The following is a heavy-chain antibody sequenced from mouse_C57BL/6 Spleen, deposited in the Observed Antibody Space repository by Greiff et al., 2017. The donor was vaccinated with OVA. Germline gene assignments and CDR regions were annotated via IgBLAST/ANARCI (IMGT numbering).Heavy chain of an antibody. CDR1: GYTFTSYW. J-gene: IGHJ2*01. Sequence: QVQLQQPGAELVKPGASVKLSCKASGYTFTSYWMQWVKQRPGQVLEWIGEIDPSDSYTNYNQKFKGQATLTVDTSSSTAYMQLSSLTSEDSAVYYCARGIDSSGYGYWGQGTTLTVSS. CDR2: IDPSDSYT. V-gene: IGHV1-50*01. D-gene: IGHD3-2*02. CDR3: ARGIDSSGYGY.